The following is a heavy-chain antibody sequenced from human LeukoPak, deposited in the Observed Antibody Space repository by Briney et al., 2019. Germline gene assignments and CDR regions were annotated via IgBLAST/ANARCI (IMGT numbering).Heavy chain of an antibody. V-gene: IGHV3-33*01. CDR1: GFTFSSYG. Sequence: GGSLRLSCAASGFTFSSYGMHWVRQAPGKGLEWVVVIWYDGSNKYYADSVKGRFTISRDNSKNTLYLQMNSLRAEDTAVYYCARAGVKVATIGPYYYYGMDVWGQGTTVTVSS. CDR2: IWYDGSNK. J-gene: IGHJ6*02. D-gene: IGHD5-12*01. CDR3: ARAGVKVATIGPYYYYGMDV.